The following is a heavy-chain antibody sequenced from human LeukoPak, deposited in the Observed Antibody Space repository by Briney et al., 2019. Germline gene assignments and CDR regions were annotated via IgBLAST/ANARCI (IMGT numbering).Heavy chain of an antibody. Sequence: SQTLSLTCTVSGGSISSGDYYWSWIRQPPGKGLEWIGYIYYSGSTYYNPSLKSRVTISVDTSKNQFSLKLSSVTAADTAVYYCARDGFGGDNWFDPWGQGTLVTVS. V-gene: IGHV4-30-4*08. CDR2: IYYSGST. D-gene: IGHD3-3*01. CDR1: GGSISSGDYY. CDR3: ARDGFGGDNWFDP. J-gene: IGHJ5*02.